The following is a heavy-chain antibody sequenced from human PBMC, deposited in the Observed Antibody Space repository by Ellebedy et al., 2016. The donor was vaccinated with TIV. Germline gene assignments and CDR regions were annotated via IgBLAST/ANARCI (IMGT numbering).Heavy chain of an antibody. V-gene: IGHV3-30-3*01. CDR1: GFTFNSYA. CDR3: ARDLDKSSGWYGGAAY. D-gene: IGHD6-19*01. CDR2: ISYDGSSK. J-gene: IGHJ4*02. Sequence: GESLKISCAASGFTFNSYAMHWVRQAPGKGLEWVAVISYDGSSKYYADSVKGRFTISRDNSLTTLYLQMNCLRAEDTAVYYCARDLDKSSGWYGGAAYWGQGNLVTVSS.